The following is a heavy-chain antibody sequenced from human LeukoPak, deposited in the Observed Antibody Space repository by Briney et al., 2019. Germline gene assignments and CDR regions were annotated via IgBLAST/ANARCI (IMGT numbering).Heavy chain of an antibody. V-gene: IGHV3-23*01. CDR3: AKELRRGGNWFDP. J-gene: IGHJ5*02. CDR2: ISGSGAST. Sequence: GGSLRRSCAASGFTFSSYAMSWVRQAPGKGLEGVSAISGSGASTYYADFVKGRFTISRDNSKNTLYLQMNSLRAEDTAVYYCAKELRRGGNWFDPWGQGTLVTVSS. CDR1: GFTFSSYA. D-gene: IGHD3-16*01.